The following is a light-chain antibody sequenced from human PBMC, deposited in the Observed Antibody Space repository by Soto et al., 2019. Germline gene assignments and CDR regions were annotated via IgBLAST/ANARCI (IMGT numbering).Light chain of an antibody. V-gene: IGKV2-24*01. CDR3: MQATEYPPYT. CDR1: QSLLHSDGETY. J-gene: IGKJ2*01. Sequence: DIVLTQTPLSSPVTLGQPASISCRSSQSLLHSDGETYLSWLQQRPGQPPRLLIYKISSRFPGVPDRVSGCGAGTHFTLIISRGEAEEVGIYYCMQATEYPPYTFGQGTKLEIK. CDR2: KIS.